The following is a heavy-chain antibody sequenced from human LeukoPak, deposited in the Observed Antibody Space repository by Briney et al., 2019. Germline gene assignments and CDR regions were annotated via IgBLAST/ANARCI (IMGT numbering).Heavy chain of an antibody. Sequence: PSETLSLTCAVYGGSFSGYYWSWIRQPPGKGLEWIGEINHSGSTNYNPSLKSRVTISVDTSKNQFSLKLSSLTAADTAVYYCARVLPRSSGWYGDYYYYMDVWGKGTTVTVSS. CDR2: INHSGST. CDR3: ARVLPRSSGWYGDYYYYMDV. D-gene: IGHD6-19*01. CDR1: GGSFSGYY. J-gene: IGHJ6*03. V-gene: IGHV4-34*01.